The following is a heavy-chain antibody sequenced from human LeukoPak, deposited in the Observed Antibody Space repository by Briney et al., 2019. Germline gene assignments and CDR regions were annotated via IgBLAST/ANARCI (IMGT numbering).Heavy chain of an antibody. J-gene: IGHJ4*02. D-gene: IGHD3-9*01. CDR2: IKQDGSEK. Sequence: GGSLRLSCAASGFTFSSYWMSWVRQAPGRGLEWVANIKQDGSEKHYVDSVKGRFTISRDNAKNSQYLQMNSLRGEDTAVYYCGRDIDWLLSHHLDYWGQGTLVTVSS. CDR3: GRDIDWLLSHHLDY. CDR1: GFTFSSYW. V-gene: IGHV3-7*01.